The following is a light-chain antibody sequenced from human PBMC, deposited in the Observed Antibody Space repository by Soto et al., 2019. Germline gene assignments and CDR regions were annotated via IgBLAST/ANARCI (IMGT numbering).Light chain of an antibody. J-gene: IGKJ1*01. CDR1: ESVSSN. CDR3: QQYNNWPPDPT. CDR2: GAS. Sequence: EIVMTHSPYTLSVSPGERATLYSMGSESVSSNLAWYQQKPGQAPSLLIYGASTRATGIPARFSGSGSGTEFTLTISSLQSEHFAVYYCQQYNNWPPDPTFGQGTKVDIK. V-gene: IGKV3-15*01.